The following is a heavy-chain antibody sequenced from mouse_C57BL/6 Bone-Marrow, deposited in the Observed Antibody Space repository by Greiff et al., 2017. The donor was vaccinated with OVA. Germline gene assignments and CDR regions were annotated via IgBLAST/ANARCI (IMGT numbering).Heavy chain of an antibody. CDR2: ISSGGSYT. Sequence: DVHLVESGGDLVKPGGSLKLSCAASGFTFSSYGMSWVSKTPDKRLEWVATISSGGSYTYYPDRVKGRFTISRDNAKNTLYLQMSRLKSEDTAMYYCARQGLRFAYWGQGTLVTVSA. V-gene: IGHV5-6*01. D-gene: IGHD1-3*01. CDR3: ARQGLRFAY. J-gene: IGHJ3*01. CDR1: GFTFSSYG.